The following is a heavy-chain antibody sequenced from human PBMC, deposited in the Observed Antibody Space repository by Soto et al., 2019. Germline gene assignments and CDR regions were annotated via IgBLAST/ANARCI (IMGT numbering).Heavy chain of an antibody. CDR3: ARDLGGPDY. V-gene: IGHV3-53*01. J-gene: IGHJ4*02. CDR2: LYSGGFGA. Sequence: PGGSLRLSCAGAGFSVTDNYITWVRQAPGKGLEWVSLLYSGGFGAAYADSAKGRFFISRDIARNTLFLQMNSLRADDTAVYYCARDLGGPDYWGRGTSVTVSS. CDR1: GFSVTDNY. D-gene: IGHD3-16*01.